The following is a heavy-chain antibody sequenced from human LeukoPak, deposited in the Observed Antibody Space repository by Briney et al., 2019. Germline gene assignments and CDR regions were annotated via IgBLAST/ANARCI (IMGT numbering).Heavy chain of an antibody. CDR1: GFTFSSYA. CDR3: AKDENYDILTGPPVDAFDI. V-gene: IGHV3-23*01. CDR2: ISGSGGST. J-gene: IGHJ3*02. D-gene: IGHD3-9*01. Sequence: GGSLRLSCAASGFTFSSYAMSWVRQAPGKGLEWVSAISGSGGSTYYADSVKGRFTISRDNSKNTLFLQMNSLRAEDTAVYYCAKDENYDILTGPPVDAFDIWGQGTMVTVSS.